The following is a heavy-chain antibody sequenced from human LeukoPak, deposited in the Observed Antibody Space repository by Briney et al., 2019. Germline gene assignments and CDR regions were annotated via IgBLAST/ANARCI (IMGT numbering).Heavy chain of an antibody. CDR3: ARLLDTAIANGGLDY. D-gene: IGHD5-18*01. CDR2: IYSGGST. CDR1: GFAVSSNY. J-gene: IGHJ4*02. Sequence: PGGSLRLSCAASGFAVSSNYMSWVRQAPGKGLEWVSVIYSGGSTYYADSVKGRFTISRDNSKNTLYLQMNSLRAEDTAVYYCARLLDTAIANGGLDYWGQGTLVTVSS. V-gene: IGHV3-66*04.